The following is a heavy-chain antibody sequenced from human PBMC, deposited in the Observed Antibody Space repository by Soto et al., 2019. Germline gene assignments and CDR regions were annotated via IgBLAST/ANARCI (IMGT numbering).Heavy chain of an antibody. Sequence: GGSLRLSCAASGFTFSSYWMSWVRQAPGKGLEWVANIKQDGSEKYYVDSVKGRCTISRDNAKNSLYLQMNSLRAEDTAVYYYARDSPTAASHYYYYYMDVWGKETTVTVSS. CDR1: GFTFSSYW. CDR2: IKQDGSEK. D-gene: IGHD6-13*01. V-gene: IGHV3-7*01. J-gene: IGHJ6*03. CDR3: ARDSPTAASHYYYYYMDV.